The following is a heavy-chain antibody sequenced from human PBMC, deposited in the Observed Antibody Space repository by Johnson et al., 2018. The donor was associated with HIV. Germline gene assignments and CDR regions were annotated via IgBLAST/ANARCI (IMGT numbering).Heavy chain of an antibody. V-gene: IGHV3-NL1*01. CDR2: IYSGGST. D-gene: IGHD3-16*02. Sequence: QVQLVESGGGVVQPGRSLRLSCAASGFTFSRYAMHWVRQAPGKGLEWVSVIYSGGSTYYADSMKGRFTISRDNAKNSLYLQMNSLRAEDTALYYCARGGLGYQNIHDPFDVWGQGTMVTVSS. CDR1: GFTFSRYA. CDR3: ARGGLGYQNIHDPFDV. J-gene: IGHJ3*01.